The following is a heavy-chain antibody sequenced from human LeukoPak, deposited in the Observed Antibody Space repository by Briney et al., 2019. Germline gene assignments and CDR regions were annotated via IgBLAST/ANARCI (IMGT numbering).Heavy chain of an antibody. CDR2: ITNSGNSK. D-gene: IGHD3-10*01. Sequence: GGSLRLSCAASEFTFSSYSMNWVRQAPGKGLEWVSYITNSGNSKSYADSVKGRFTISRDNTKNSLYLQMNGLRAEDTAVYYCVRGLTMVRGIRLFDYWGQGTLVTVSS. J-gene: IGHJ4*02. V-gene: IGHV3-48*01. CDR3: VRGLTMVRGIRLFDY. CDR1: EFTFSSYS.